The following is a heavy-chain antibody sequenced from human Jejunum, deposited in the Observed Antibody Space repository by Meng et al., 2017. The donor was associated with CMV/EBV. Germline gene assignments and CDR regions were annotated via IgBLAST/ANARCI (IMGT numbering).Heavy chain of an antibody. J-gene: IGHJ6*02. CDR1: GFSVSSNY. Sequence: ASGFSVSSNYMSWVRQAPGKGLEWVAVVYTDGDTYHADSVKGRFTMSRDNSQNTLYLQMNNLRADDTAVYYCARDRTGSYYGMDVWGRGTTVTVSS. V-gene: IGHV3-53*01. CDR3: ARDRTGSYYGMDV. CDR2: VYTDGDT. D-gene: IGHD2-15*01.